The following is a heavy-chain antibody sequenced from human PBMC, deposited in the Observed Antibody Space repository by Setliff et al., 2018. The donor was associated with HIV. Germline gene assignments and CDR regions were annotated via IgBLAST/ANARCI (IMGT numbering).Heavy chain of an antibody. V-gene: IGHV1-46*01. Sequence: ASVKVSCKASGYTFTNYYMHWVRLAPGQGLEWMGIINPSGGSTAYAQKFQGSVILTRDTSTSTVYMELSSLRSDDTAVYYCARGSEGYSDSSGYYYPNYFDHWGQGTLVTVSS. J-gene: IGHJ4*02. D-gene: IGHD3-22*01. CDR1: GYTFTNYY. CDR3: ARGSEGYSDSSGYYYPNYFDH. CDR2: INPSGGST.